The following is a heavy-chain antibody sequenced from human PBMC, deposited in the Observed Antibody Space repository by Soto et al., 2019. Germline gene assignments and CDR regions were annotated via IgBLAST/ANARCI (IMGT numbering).Heavy chain of an antibody. V-gene: IGHV3-23*01. D-gene: IGHD3-16*01. CDR3: AKLFKIMITFGGVLDY. CDR1: GFTFSSYA. Sequence: PGGSLRLSCAASGFTFSSYAMSWVRQAPWKGLEWVSAISGSGGSTYYADSVKGRFTISRDNSKNTLYLQMNSLRAEGTAVYYCAKLFKIMITFGGVLDYWGQGTLVTVSS. CDR2: ISGSGGST. J-gene: IGHJ4*02.